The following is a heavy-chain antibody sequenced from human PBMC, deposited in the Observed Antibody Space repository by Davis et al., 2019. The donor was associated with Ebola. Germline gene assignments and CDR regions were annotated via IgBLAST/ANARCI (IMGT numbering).Heavy chain of an antibody. V-gene: IGHV4-39*07. CDR2: IYYSGST. D-gene: IGHD3-3*01. Sequence: PSETLSLTCTVSGGSISSSSYYWGWIRQPPGKGLEWIGSIYYSGSTYYNPSLKSRVTISVDTSKNQFSLKLGSVTAADTAVYYCARVYWAYYDFWSGNYTYYFDYWGQGTLVTVSS. CDR1: GGSISSSSYY. CDR3: ARVYWAYYDFWSGNYTYYFDY. J-gene: IGHJ4*02.